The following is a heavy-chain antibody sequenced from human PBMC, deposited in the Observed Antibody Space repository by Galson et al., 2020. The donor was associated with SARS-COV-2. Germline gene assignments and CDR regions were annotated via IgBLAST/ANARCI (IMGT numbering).Heavy chain of an antibody. CDR2: IWYDGSNK. CDR3: ARGYYYDSSGYYYPPYYYYYGMDV. V-gene: IGHV3-33*01. J-gene: IGHJ6*02. Sequence: QAGGSLRLSCAASGFTFSSYGMHWVRQAPGKGLEWVAVIWYDGSNKYYADSVKGRFTISRDNSKNTLYLQMNSLRAEDTAVYYCARGYYYDSSGYYYPPYYYYYGMDVWGQGTTVTVAS. D-gene: IGHD3-22*01. CDR1: GFTFSSYG.